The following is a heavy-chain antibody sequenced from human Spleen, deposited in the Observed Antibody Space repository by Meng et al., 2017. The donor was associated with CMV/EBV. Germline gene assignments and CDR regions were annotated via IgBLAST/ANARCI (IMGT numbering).Heavy chain of an antibody. D-gene: IGHD6-13*01. CDR1: GFTVSSNY. Sequence: GESLKISCAASGFTVSSNYMSWVRQAPGKGLEWVSVIYSGGSTYYADSVKGGFTISRDNSKNTLYLQMNSLRAEDTAVYYCARGLAAAGAAFDIWGQGTMVTVSS. J-gene: IGHJ3*02. V-gene: IGHV3-53*01. CDR3: ARGLAAAGAAFDI. CDR2: IYSGGST.